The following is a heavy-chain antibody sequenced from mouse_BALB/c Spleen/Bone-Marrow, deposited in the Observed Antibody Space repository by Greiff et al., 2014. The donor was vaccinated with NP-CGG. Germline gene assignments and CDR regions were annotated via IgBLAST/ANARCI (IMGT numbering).Heavy chain of an antibody. CDR3: ARYDYYGSSFFDY. CDR2: INPYNGAT. V-gene: IGHV1-31*01. J-gene: IGHJ2*01. D-gene: IGHD1-1*01. CDR1: GYSFTGYY. Sequence: EVQLQQSGHELVKPGASVKISCKASGYSFTGYYMHWVKQSHVKSLEWIGRINPYNGATSYNQNFKDKASLTVDKSSSTAYMELHSLTSEDSAVYYCARYDYYGSSFFDYWGQGTTLTVSS.